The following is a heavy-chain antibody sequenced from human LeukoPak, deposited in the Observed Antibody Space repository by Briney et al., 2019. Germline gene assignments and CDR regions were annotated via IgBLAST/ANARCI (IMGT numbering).Heavy chain of an antibody. J-gene: IGHJ4*02. CDR2: ISGSGGST. CDR3: AKTKAVAGRYYFDY. D-gene: IGHD6-19*01. CDR1: GFTFSSYA. Sequence: GGSLRLSCAASGFTFSSYAMSWVRQAPGKGLEWVSAISGSGGSTYYADSVKGRFTISRDNSKNTLCLQMNSLRAEDTAVYYCAKTKAVAGRYYFDYWGQGTLVTVSS. V-gene: IGHV3-23*01.